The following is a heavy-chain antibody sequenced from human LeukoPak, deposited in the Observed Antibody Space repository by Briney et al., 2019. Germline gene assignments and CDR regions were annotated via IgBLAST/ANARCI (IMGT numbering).Heavy chain of an antibody. J-gene: IGHJ3*02. CDR1: GGTFSSYA. CDR2: IIPIFGTA. Sequence: ASVKVSCKASGGTFSSYAISWVRQAPGQGLEWMGGIIPIFGTANYAQKFQGRVTITADESTSTAYMELSSLRSEDTAVYYCARGLSIDGSHAGAFDIWGRGTMVTVSS. D-gene: IGHD1-26*01. V-gene: IGHV1-69*01. CDR3: ARGLSIDGSHAGAFDI.